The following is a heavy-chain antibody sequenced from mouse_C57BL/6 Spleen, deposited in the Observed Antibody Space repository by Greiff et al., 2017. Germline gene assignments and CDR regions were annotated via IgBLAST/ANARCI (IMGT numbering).Heavy chain of an antibody. CDR2: IHPNSGST. V-gene: IGHV1-64*01. J-gene: IGHJ3*01. CDR1: GYTFTSYW. CDR3: ARDGSSPAWFAY. Sequence: VQLQQSGAELVKPGASVKLSCKASGYTFTSYWMHWVKQRPGQGLEWIGMIHPNSGSTNYNEKFKSKATLTVDKSSSTAYMQLSSLTSEDSAVYYCARDGSSPAWFAYWGQGTLVTVSA. D-gene: IGHD1-1*01.